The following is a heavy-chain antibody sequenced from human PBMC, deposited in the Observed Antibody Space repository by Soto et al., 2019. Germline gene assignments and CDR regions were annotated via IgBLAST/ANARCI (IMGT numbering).Heavy chain of an antibody. D-gene: IGHD3-10*01. J-gene: IGHJ5*02. V-gene: IGHV4-30-2*01. Sequence: QLQLQESGSGLVKPSQTLSLTCAVSGGSISSGGYSWSWIRQPPGKGLEWIGYIYHSGSTYYNPSLKGRVNLSVNRFKNQFSLKLSLVTAADTAVYYCARVPGPWGQGTLVTVSS. CDR3: ARVPGP. CDR1: GGSISSGGYS. CDR2: IYHSGST.